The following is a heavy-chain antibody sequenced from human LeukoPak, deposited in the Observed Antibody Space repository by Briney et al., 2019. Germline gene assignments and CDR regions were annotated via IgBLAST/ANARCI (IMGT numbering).Heavy chain of an antibody. Sequence: ESPKISCKGSGYSFTSYWICWGRQMPGKGLEWMGIIYPGDSDTRYSPSFQGQVTISADKSISTADLLWSNLKVWDSRMYYCAVAALVLNPLPVAVLIWGEGAKVTVSS. CDR3: AVAALVLNPLPVAVLI. J-gene: IGHJ3*02. D-gene: IGHD6-19*01. CDR2: IYPGDSDT. CDR1: GYSFTSYW. V-gene: IGHV5-51*01.